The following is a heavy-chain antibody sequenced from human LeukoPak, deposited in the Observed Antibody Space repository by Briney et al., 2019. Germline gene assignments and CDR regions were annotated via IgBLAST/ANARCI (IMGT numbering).Heavy chain of an antibody. D-gene: IGHD2-15*01. CDR3: VKDLVGYCSGGSCPGDY. V-gene: IGHV3-64*05. CDR1: GFTFSSYA. Sequence: GGSLRLSCSASGFTFSSYAMRWVRQAPGKGLEYVSAISSNGGSTYYADSVKGRFTISRDNSKNTLYIQMSSLRAEDTAVYYCVKDLVGYCSGGSCPGDYWGQGTLVTISS. CDR2: ISSNGGST. J-gene: IGHJ4*02.